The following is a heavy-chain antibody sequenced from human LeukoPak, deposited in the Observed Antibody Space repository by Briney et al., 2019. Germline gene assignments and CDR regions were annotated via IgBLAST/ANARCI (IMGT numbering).Heavy chain of an antibody. Sequence: GASVKVSCKASGYTFTSYGINWVPQAPGQGLEWMGWISAYNGKTNYAQKLQGRVTMTTDTSTSTAYMELRSLRSDDTAVYYCARGSSSRYYMDVWGKGTTVTVSS. CDR2: ISAYNGKT. J-gene: IGHJ6*03. CDR3: ARGSSSRYYMDV. CDR1: GYTFTSYG. V-gene: IGHV1-18*01.